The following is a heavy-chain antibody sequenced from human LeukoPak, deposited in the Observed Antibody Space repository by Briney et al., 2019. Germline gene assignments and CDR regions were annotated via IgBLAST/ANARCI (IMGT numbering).Heavy chain of an antibody. CDR1: GGSFSGYY. Sequence: PSETLSLTCAVSGGSFSGYYWSWIRQPPGKGLEWIGEINHSGSTNYNPSLKSRVTISVDTSKNQFSLKLSSVTAADTAVYYCARGRGYYDSSGSRTAVWFDPWGQRTLGTVSS. CDR3: ARGRGYYDSSGSRTAVWFDP. D-gene: IGHD3-22*01. CDR2: INHSGST. V-gene: IGHV4-34*01. J-gene: IGHJ5*02.